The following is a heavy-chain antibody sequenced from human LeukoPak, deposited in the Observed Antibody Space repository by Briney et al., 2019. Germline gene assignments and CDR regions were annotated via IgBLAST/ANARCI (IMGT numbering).Heavy chain of an antibody. D-gene: IGHD3-3*01. CDR3: AREWYYDFWSGFRDAFDI. CDR2: ISSSDGST. V-gene: IGHV3-23*01. Sequence: PGGSLRLSCVASGFTFSSYAMNWVRQAPGKGLEWVSAISSSDGSTYYADSVKGRSTISRDNAKNSLYLQMNSLRAEDTAVYYCAREWYYDFWSGFRDAFDIWGQGTMVTVSS. CDR1: GFTFSSYA. J-gene: IGHJ3*02.